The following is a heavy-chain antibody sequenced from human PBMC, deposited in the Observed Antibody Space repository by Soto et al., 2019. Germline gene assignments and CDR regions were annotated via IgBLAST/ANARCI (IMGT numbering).Heavy chain of an antibody. Sequence: QVQLVQSGAEVKKPGSSVKVSCKASGGTFSSYAISWVRQAPGQGLEWMGGIIPIFGTANYAQKFQGRVTIPADESTSTGYMALSSLRSEDTAVYYCAREDIVVVPAAIRQGVGYYFDYWGQGTLVIVAS. CDR3: AREDIVVVPAAIRQGVGYYFDY. CDR2: IIPIFGTA. V-gene: IGHV1-69*01. J-gene: IGHJ4*02. D-gene: IGHD2-2*02. CDR1: GGTFSSYA.